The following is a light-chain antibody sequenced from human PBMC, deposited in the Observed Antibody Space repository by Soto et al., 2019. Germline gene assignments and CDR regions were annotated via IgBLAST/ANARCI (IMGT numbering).Light chain of an antibody. CDR3: QQYGTSPHT. V-gene: IGKV3-20*01. Sequence: EIVLTQSPGTLSLSPGERATLSCKASQSVYNTFLAWYQQKPGQAPRLLIYGTSSRATGITDRISGSGSGTDFTLTISGLYPEDFAVYYCQQYGTSPHTCGQGTKVEFK. J-gene: IGKJ1*01. CDR1: QSVYNTF. CDR2: GTS.